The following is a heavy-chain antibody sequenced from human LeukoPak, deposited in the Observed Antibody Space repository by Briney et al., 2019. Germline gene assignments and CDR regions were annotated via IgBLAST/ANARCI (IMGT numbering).Heavy chain of an antibody. D-gene: IGHD3-22*01. CDR3: ARDNYYDSSGYYYRYYFDY. V-gene: IGHV4-31*03. CDR1: GGSISSGGYY. J-gene: IGHJ4*02. CDR2: IYYSGST. Sequence: TLSLTCTVSGGSISSGGYYWSWIRQHPGKGLEWIGYIYYSGSTYYNPSLKSRVTISVDTSKNQFSLKLSSVTAADTAVYYCARDNYYDSSGYYYRYYFDYWGQGTLVTVSS.